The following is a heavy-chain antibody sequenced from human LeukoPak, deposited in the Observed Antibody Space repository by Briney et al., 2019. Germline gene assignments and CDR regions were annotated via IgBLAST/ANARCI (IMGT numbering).Heavy chain of an antibody. CDR3: ARHTSGQPFDY. CDR2: IRKDGGET. Sequence: GGSLRLSCVASGFPFSNYWMNWVRQAPGNALEWVAYIRKDGGETYYVDSVKGRFTISRDNAKNSLYLQMNSLRAEDTAVYYCARHTSGQPFDYWGQGTLVTVSS. V-gene: IGHV3-7*03. D-gene: IGHD6-19*01. CDR1: GFPFSNYW. J-gene: IGHJ4*02.